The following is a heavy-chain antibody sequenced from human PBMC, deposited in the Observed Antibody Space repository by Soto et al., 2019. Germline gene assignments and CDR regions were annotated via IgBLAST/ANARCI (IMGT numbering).Heavy chain of an antibody. J-gene: IGHJ4*02. CDR1: EFPFSSYG. D-gene: IGHD3-10*01. Sequence: GGSVRLSCVASEFPFSSYGMHLVRQAPGKGLEWVAVISYDGSNKYYADSVKGRFTISRDNSKNTLCLQMSSLRAEDTAVYYCAKVILGITGPTWAGKGGLDHWGQPELVTVSS. CDR2: ISYDGSNK. CDR3: AKVILGITGPTWAGKGGLDH. V-gene: IGHV3-30*18.